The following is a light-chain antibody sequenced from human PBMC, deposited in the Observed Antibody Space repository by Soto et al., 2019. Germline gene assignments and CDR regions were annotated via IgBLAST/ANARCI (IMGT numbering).Light chain of an antibody. V-gene: IGLV8-61*01. CDR3: SSYTTTSTLV. CDR2: TTN. Sequence: QTVVTQEPSFSVSPGGTVTLTCGLSSGSVSPSYYPGWFQQTPGQAPRALIYTTNTRSSGVPDRFSGSILGNKAALTITGAQADDESDYYCSSYTTTSTLVFGGGTKLTVL. CDR1: SGSVSPSYY. J-gene: IGLJ3*02.